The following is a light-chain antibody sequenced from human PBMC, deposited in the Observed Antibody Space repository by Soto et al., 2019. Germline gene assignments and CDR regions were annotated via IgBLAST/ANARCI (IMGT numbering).Light chain of an antibody. Sequence: QAILREPASVSGSPGLSVTISCTGTSSDVGGYNSVSWYQQHPGKSPKLLIHEVTDRPSGVSSRFSGSKSGNTASLTISGLQADEEADYYCSSYTSSDTIVFGTGTNVTVL. CDR2: EVT. CDR1: SSDVGGYNS. CDR3: SSYTSSDTIV. J-gene: IGLJ1*01. V-gene: IGLV2-14*01.